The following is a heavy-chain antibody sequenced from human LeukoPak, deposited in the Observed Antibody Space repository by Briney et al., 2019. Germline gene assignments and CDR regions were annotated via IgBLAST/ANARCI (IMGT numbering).Heavy chain of an antibody. CDR1: GYSFTSYW. V-gene: IGHV5-51*01. Sequence: GESLKISCKGSGYSFTSYWIGWVRQLPGKGLEWMGIIYPGDSDTRYSPSFQGQVTISADESISTAYLQWSSLKASDTAMYYCARQRSGYDSALDYWGQGTLVTVSS. J-gene: IGHJ4*02. D-gene: IGHD5-12*01. CDR3: ARQRSGYDSALDY. CDR2: IYPGDSDT.